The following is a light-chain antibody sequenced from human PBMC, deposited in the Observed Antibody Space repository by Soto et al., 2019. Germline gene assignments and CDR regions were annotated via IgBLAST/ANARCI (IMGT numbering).Light chain of an antibody. CDR1: QSISTY. J-gene: IGKJ5*01. V-gene: IGKV1-39*01. Sequence: DIQLTQSPSFLSASVGDRVTITCRASQSISTYLNWYQQKPGKAPKLLIYAASRLQTGVPSRFSGSGSGTDFTLNISTLQPEDFATYYCQQAYTAPVAFGHGTRLEIK. CDR2: AAS. CDR3: QQAYTAPVA.